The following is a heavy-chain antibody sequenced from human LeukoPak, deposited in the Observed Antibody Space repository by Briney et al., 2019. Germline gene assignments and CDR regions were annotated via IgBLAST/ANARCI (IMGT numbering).Heavy chain of an antibody. Sequence: SETLSLTCTVSSGSISSVDYYWSWIRQYPGKGLEWIGYINYRGSAYYNPSLKSRVTISVDTSKNQFSLKLTSVTAADTAVYYCARVSSGWYYFDYWGQGTLVTVSS. D-gene: IGHD6-19*01. J-gene: IGHJ4*02. CDR1: SGSISSVDYY. CDR2: INYRGSA. V-gene: IGHV4-31*03. CDR3: ARVSSGWYYFDY.